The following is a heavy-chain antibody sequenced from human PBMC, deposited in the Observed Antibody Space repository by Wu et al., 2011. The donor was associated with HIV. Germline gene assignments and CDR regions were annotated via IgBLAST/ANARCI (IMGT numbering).Heavy chain of an antibody. D-gene: IGHD4-11*01. J-gene: IGHJ6*02. CDR1: GYTFVGYN. CDR3: ARLLDSVTQNYNNVDV. CDR2: MNTDSGDT. V-gene: IGHV1-2*02. Sequence: QVQLVQSGAEVKEPGASMKVACKASGYTFVGYNIHWVRQVPGQGLEWMGWMNTDSGDTKSAQKFQGRVTMTRDRSISTAYMELRGLRPDDSAIYYCARLLDSVTQNYNNVDVWGQGTTVTVSS.